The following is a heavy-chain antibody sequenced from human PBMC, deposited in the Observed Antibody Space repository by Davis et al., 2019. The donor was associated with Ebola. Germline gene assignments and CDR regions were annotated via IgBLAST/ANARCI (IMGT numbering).Heavy chain of an antibody. D-gene: IGHD3-22*01. CDR2: FNREDGET. CDR3: AISAFGYKVGDY. V-gene: IGHV1-24*01. CDR1: GYTFTAYY. J-gene: IGHJ4*02. Sequence: ASVKVSCKASGYTFTAYYMHWVRQAPGKGLEWMGSFNREDGETIYAQKFQGRVTMTEDTSTDTAYMELSSLRSADTAVYYCAISAFGYKVGDYWGQGTLVTVSS.